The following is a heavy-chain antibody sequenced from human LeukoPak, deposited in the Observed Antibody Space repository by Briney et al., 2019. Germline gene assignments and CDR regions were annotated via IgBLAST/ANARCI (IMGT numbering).Heavy chain of an antibody. D-gene: IGHD5-18*01. CDR3: ASGGYSYGFDY. J-gene: IGHJ4*02. V-gene: IGHV4-30-2*01. CDR1: GGSISSGGYS. CDR2: IYHNGNT. Sequence: PSQTLSLTCAVSGGSISSGGYSWSWIRQPPGKGLEWIGYIYHNGNTYYSPSLKSRVTISVDRSKNQLSLKLSSVTAADTAMYYCASGGYSYGFDYWGLETLVTVSS.